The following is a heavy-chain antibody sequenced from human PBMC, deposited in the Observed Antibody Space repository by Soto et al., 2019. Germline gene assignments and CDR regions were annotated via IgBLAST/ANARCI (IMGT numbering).Heavy chain of an antibody. CDR1: GGSISSGGYS. J-gene: IGHJ4*02. V-gene: IGHV4-30-2*01. CDR2: IYHSGST. D-gene: IGHD3-10*01. CDR3: ARGAVVRGVIIAFDY. Sequence: SETLSLTCAVSGGSISSGGYSWSWIRQPPGKGLEWIGYIYHSGSTYYNPSLKSRVTISVDRSKNQFSLKLSSVTAADTPVYYCARGAVVRGVIIAFDYWGQGTLVTVSS.